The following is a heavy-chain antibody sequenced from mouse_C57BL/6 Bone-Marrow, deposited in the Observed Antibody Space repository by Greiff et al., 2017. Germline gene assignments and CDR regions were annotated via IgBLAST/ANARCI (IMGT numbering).Heavy chain of an antibody. D-gene: IGHD2-4*01. CDR2: ISSGSSTI. V-gene: IGHV5-17*01. CDR1: GFTFSDYG. CDR3: ARGRLRRAFDY. J-gene: IGHJ2*01. Sequence: EVKLVESGGGLVKPGGSLKLSCAASGFTFSDYGMHWVRQAPEKGLEWVAYISSGSSTIYYADTVKGRFTISRDNAKNTLFLQMTSLRSEDTAMYYCARGRLRRAFDYWGQGTTLTVSS.